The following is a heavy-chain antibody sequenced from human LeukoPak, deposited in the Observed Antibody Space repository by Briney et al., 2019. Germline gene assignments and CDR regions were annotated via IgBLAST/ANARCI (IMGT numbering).Heavy chain of an antibody. Sequence: SETLSLTCAVYGGSFSGYYWSWIRQPPGKGLEWIGEINHSGSTNYNPSLKSRVTISVDTSKNQFSLKLSSVTAADTAVYYCARSRFGIAARMAGYYYYYMDVWGKGTTVTVSS. CDR2: INHSGST. D-gene: IGHD6-6*01. CDR1: GGSFSGYY. J-gene: IGHJ6*03. V-gene: IGHV4-34*01. CDR3: ARSRFGIAARMAGYYYYYMDV.